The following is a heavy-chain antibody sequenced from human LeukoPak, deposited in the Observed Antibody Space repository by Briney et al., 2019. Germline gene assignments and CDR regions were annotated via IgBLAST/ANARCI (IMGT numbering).Heavy chain of an antibody. CDR2: INWNGGST. D-gene: IGHD3-22*01. CDR1: GFTFDDYG. CDR3: ARDKYYDSSGYPTGDY. V-gene: IGHV3-20*04. J-gene: IGHJ4*02. Sequence: GGSLRLSCAASGFTFDDYGMSRVRQAPGKGLEWVSGINWNGGSTGYADSVKGRFTISRDNAKNSLYLQMNSLRAEDTALYYCARDKYYDSSGYPTGDYWGQGTLVTVSS.